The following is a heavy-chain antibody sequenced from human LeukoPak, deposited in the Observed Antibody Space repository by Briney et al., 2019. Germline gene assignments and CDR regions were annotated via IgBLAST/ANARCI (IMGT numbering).Heavy chain of an antibody. CDR1: GFTFTDYW. Sequence: GGSLRLSCAASGFTFTDYWMHWVRQAPGKGLVWVSRISADGRMTDYEDSVKGRFTISRDNSKNTLYLEMNSLRGEDTAVYYCAKAGVDMTTILLYFDYWGQGTLVTVSS. D-gene: IGHD5-24*01. V-gene: IGHV3-74*01. CDR2: ISADGRMT. CDR3: AKAGVDMTTILLYFDY. J-gene: IGHJ4*02.